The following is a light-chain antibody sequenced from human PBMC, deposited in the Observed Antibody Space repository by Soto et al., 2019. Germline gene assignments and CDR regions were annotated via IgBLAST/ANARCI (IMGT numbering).Light chain of an antibody. CDR2: GAS. Sequence: EIVLTQSPGTLSLSPGDRATLSCEASHSVNNNYLAWYQHKPGQAPRLHIYGASSRATGIPDSFCGSGSGKDFTLTISRLEPECFELYYCQQYDTSLPSTFVGGTKLEIK. CDR1: HSVNNNY. V-gene: IGKV3-20*01. J-gene: IGKJ4*01. CDR3: QQYDTSLPST.